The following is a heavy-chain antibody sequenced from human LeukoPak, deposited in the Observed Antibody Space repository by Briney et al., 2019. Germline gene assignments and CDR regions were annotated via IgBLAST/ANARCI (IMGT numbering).Heavy chain of an antibody. J-gene: IGHJ4*02. CDR3: ARDLYYYGSGSYFDY. CDR1: GFTFSSYA. V-gene: IGHV3-23*01. D-gene: IGHD3-10*01. Sequence: GGSLRLSCAASGFTFSSYAMSWVRQAPGRGLEWVSAISGSGGSTYYADSVKGRFTISRDNSKNTLFLQMNSLRAEDTAVYYCARDLYYYGSGSYFDYWGQGTLVTVSS. CDR2: ISGSGGST.